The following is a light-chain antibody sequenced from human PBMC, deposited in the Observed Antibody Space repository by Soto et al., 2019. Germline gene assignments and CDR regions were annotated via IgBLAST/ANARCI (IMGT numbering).Light chain of an antibody. V-gene: IGKV1-39*01. CDR1: TSISIY. J-gene: IGKJ4*01. CDR3: QQSRTTPLT. CDR2: AAS. Sequence: DIQMTQSPSSLSASVGDRVTITCRASTSISIYLNWYQQKPGKASKLLIYAASSLQSGVPSRFGGSGSGTDFTLTISSLQREDLATYYCQQSRTTPLTFGGGTKVEIK.